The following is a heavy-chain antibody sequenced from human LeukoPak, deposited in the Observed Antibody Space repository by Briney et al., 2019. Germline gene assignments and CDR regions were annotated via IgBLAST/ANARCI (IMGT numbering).Heavy chain of an antibody. V-gene: IGHV3-23*01. D-gene: IGHD2-2*02. CDR2: ISGSGGST. J-gene: IGHJ4*02. CDR1: GFTFSSYA. CDR3: AKAFGGVPAAISFDY. Sequence: PGGSLRLPCAASGFTFSSYAMSWVRQAPGKGLEWVSAISGSGGSTYYADSVKGRFTISRDNSKNTLYLQMNSLRAEDTAVYYCAKAFGGVPAAISFDYWGQGTLVTVSS.